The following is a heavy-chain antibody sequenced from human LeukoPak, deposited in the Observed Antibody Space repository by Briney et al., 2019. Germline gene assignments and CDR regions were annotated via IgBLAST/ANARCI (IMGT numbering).Heavy chain of an antibody. D-gene: IGHD3-10*01. CDR3: ARARGSITMVRGVMSWFDP. V-gene: IGHV4-31*03. CDR2: TYYSGST. J-gene: IGHJ5*02. Sequence: SETLSLTCTVSGGSISSGGYYWSWIRQHPGKGLEWIGYTYYSGSTYYNPSLKSRVTISVDTSKNQFSLKLSSVTAADTAVYYCARARGSITMVRGVMSWFDPWGQGTLVTVSS. CDR1: GGSISSGGYY.